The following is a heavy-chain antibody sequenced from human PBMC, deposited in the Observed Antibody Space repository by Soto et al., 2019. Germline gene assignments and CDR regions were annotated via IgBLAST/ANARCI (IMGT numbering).Heavy chain of an antibody. CDR3: ARDAVIQLWQPSVGYYFDY. CDR2: ISYDGSNK. J-gene: IGHJ4*02. D-gene: IGHD5-18*01. Sequence: SQRLSWTGAGCTFNSYAVHWIRQEQCRGLDWVAVISYDGSNKYYADSVKGRFTISRDNSKNTLYLQMNSLRAEDTAVYYCARDAVIQLWQPSVGYYFDYWGQGTLVTVS. CDR1: GCTFNSYA. V-gene: IGHV3-30-3*01.